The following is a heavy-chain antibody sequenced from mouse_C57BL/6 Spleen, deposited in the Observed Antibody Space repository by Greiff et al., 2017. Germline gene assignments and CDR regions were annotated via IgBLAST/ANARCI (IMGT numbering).Heavy chain of an antibody. D-gene: IGHD1-1*01. CDR1: GYTFTSYW. CDR2: IDPSDSYT. CDR3: ARAITKVVNFDY. V-gene: IGHV1-69*01. J-gene: IGHJ2*01. Sequence: QVQLQQPGAELVMPGASVTLSCKASGYTFTSYWMHWVKQRPGQGLEWIGAIDPSDSYTNYNQKFKGKSTFTGDQSSSTAYMKLSSLTSEDSAGYYCARAITKVVNFDYWGQGTTLTVSS.